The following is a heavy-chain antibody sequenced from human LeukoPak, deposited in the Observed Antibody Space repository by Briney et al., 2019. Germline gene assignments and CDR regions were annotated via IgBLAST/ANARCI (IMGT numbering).Heavy chain of an antibody. CDR2: ISGSGGST. CDR3: AKRPDVVAATLFMT. Sequence: GGSLRLSCAASGFTFTNYAMSWVRQAPGKGLEWVSAISGSGGSTYYADSVKGRFTISRDNSKNTLYLQMNSLRAEDTAVYYCAKRPDVVAATLFMTWGQGTLVTVSS. J-gene: IGHJ5*02. V-gene: IGHV3-23*01. CDR1: GFTFTNYA. D-gene: IGHD2-15*01.